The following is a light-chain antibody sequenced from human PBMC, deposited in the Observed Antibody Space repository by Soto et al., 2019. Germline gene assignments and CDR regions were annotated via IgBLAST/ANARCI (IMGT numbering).Light chain of an antibody. J-gene: IGKJ1*01. CDR2: GAS. CDR3: QQYGSSLSWT. Sequence: EIVLTQSPGTLSLSPGERATLSCRASQSVSTYFAWYQQKPGQAPRLLIYGASSRATGIPDRFSGSGSGTDFTLTISRLEPEDFAVFYCQQYGSSLSWTFGQGTKVEIK. V-gene: IGKV3-20*01. CDR1: QSVSTY.